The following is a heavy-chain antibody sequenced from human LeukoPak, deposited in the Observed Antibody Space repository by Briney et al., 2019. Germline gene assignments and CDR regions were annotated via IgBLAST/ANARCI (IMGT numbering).Heavy chain of an antibody. CDR2: IRYAGNNK. D-gene: IGHD6-19*01. CDR1: GFTFSSYW. J-gene: IGHJ4*02. Sequence: GGSLRLSCAASGFTFSSYWMSWVRQAPGKGLEWVAVIRYAGNNKYYADSMKGRFTISRDNSKNTLYLHMNSLRAEDTAVYYCARNGQQWPVYSCDDWGQGTLVTVSS. V-gene: IGHV3-33*08. CDR3: ARNGQQWPVYSCDD.